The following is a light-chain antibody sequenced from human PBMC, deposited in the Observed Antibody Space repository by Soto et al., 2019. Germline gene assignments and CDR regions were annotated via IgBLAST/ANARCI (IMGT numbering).Light chain of an antibody. CDR1: QGISSW. CDR3: KQANSFPRKT. CDR2: AAS. Sequence: DIQMTQSPSSVSASVGDRVTITCRASQGISSWFAWYQQKPGKAPKLLIYAASSLQSGVPSRFSCSGSRTDFTLTISSLQPEHFATCYCKQANSFPRKTFGQGTKVEIK. V-gene: IGKV1-12*01. J-gene: IGKJ1*01.